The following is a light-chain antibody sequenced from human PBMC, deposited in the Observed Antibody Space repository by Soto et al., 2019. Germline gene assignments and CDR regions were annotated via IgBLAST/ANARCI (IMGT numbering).Light chain of an antibody. Sequence: ILTQSPATLSLSPGERATLSCRASQSVSSYLAWYQQKPGQAPRLLIYDASNRATGIPARFSGSGSGTDFTLTISSLEPEDFAVYYCQQRSNWPPSITFGQGTRLEIK. V-gene: IGKV3-11*01. J-gene: IGKJ5*01. CDR2: DAS. CDR1: QSVSSY. CDR3: QQRSNWPPSIT.